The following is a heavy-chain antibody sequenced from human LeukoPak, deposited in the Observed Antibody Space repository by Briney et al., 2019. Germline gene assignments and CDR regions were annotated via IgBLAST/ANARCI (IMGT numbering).Heavy chain of an antibody. CDR1: GFTFSSYE. CDR2: ISSCGSTR. D-gene: IGHD6-19*01. CDR3: AREIVSAVAGNFDY. V-gene: IGHV3-48*03. J-gene: IGHJ4*02. Sequence: GGSLRLSCAASGFTFSSYEMNWVRQAPGKGLEWVSYISSCGSTRTYADSVKGRFTISRDNAKNSLYLEMNSLRAEDTAVYYCAREIVSAVAGNFDYWGQGTLVTVSS.